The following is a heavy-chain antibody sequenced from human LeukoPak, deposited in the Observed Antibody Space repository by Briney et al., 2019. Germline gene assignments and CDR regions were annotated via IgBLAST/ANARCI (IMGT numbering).Heavy chain of an antibody. Sequence: GGSLRLSCAASGFTFSRYGMHWVRQAPGKGLEWVAVISYDGSNKYYADSVKGRFTISRDNSKNTLYLQMNSLRAEDTAVYYCARVNYYGSGSYDNWFDPWGQGTLVTVSS. D-gene: IGHD3-10*01. V-gene: IGHV3-30*03. CDR3: ARVNYYGSGSYDNWFDP. J-gene: IGHJ5*02. CDR1: GFTFSRYG. CDR2: ISYDGSNK.